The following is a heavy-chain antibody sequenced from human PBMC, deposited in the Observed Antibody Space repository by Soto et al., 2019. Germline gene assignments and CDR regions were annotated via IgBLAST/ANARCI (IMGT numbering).Heavy chain of an antibody. CDR2: ISDSGNT. V-gene: IGHV4-59*01. J-gene: IGHJ6*02. D-gene: IGHD4-17*01. CDR3: ERDSTACFPYADIDV. Sequence: QVQLRESGPGQVKPSDTLSLTVTVSGGSIAYYYWIWIRQPPGKGLDWLGSISDSGNTGYNPSLRGRVAFSVDTSKYQFSRKLNSVTTADTAGYYCERDSTACFPYADIDVWGQGTTVTVSS. CDR1: GGSIAYYY.